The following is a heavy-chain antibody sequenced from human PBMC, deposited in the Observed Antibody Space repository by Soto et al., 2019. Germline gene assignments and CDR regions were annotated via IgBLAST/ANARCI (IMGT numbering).Heavy chain of an antibody. D-gene: IGHD3-10*01. CDR2: FDPEDGET. Sequence: GXSVKVSCKVSGYTLTELSVHWVRQAPGKGLEWMGGFDPEDGETIYAQKFQGRVTMTEDTSTDTAYMELSSLRSEDTAVYYCATGHGGGTGEYYFDYWGQGTLVTASS. V-gene: IGHV1-24*01. J-gene: IGHJ4*02. CDR3: ATGHGGGTGEYYFDY. CDR1: GYTLTELS.